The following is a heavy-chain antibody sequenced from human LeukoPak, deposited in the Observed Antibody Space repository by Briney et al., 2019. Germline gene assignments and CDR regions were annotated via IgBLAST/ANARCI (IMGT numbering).Heavy chain of an antibody. V-gene: IGHV4-34*01. CDR3: ARFQYQLLSNWFDP. D-gene: IGHD2-2*01. J-gene: IGHJ5*02. CDR2: INHSGST. CDR1: GGSFSGYY. Sequence: SETLSLTCAVSGGSFSGYYWSWVRHPPGKGREWIGEINHSGSTNYNTPLKSRVTISVDTSKNQFSLKLSSVTAADTAVYYCARFQYQLLSNWFDPWGQGTLVTVSS.